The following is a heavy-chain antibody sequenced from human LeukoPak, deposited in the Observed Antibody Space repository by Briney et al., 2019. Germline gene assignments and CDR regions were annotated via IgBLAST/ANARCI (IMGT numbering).Heavy chain of an antibody. CDR1: GFTVSTNY. CDR3: ARAGGLRIAVAPIDY. D-gene: IGHD6-19*01. CDR2: IYSGGGT. V-gene: IGHV3-53*01. J-gene: IGHJ4*02. Sequence: GGSLRLSCAASGFTVSTNYMSWVRQAPGKGLEWVSVIYSGGGTYYADSVKGRFTISRDNSKNTLYFQMNSLRAEDTAVYYCARAGGLRIAVAPIDYWGQGTLVTVSS.